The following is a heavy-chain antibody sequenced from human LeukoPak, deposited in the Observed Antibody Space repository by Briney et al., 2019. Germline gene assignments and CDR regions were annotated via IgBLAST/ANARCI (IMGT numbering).Heavy chain of an antibody. J-gene: IGHJ4*02. CDR2: IWYDGSNK. Sequence: GGSLRLSCAASGFTFSSYGMHWVRQAPGKGLEWVAVIWYDGSNKYYADSVKGRFTISRDNPKNTLYLQMNSLRAEDTAVYYCARDHGGSGSLDYWGQGTLVTVSS. D-gene: IGHD3-10*01. CDR3: ARDHGGSGSLDY. V-gene: IGHV3-33*01. CDR1: GFTFSSYG.